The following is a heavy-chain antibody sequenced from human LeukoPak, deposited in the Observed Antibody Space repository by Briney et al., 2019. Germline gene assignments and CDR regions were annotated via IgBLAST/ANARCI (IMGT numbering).Heavy chain of an antibody. D-gene: IGHD6-19*01. CDR2: IYNSGRT. V-gene: IGHV4-59*01. Sequence: AETLSLTCTVSADSISNYYWTWLRQPPGKGLEWIGYIYNSGRTNYNTSLKSRVNISMDTSKTQFSLKLSSVTAADTAVYYCAAEFSNEQWLDWDYWGQGTLVTVSS. CDR1: ADSISNYY. CDR3: AAEFSNEQWLDWDY. J-gene: IGHJ4*02.